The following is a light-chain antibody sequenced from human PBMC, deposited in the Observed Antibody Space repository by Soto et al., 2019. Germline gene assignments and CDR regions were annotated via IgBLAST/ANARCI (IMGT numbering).Light chain of an antibody. J-gene: IGKJ5*01. V-gene: IGKV3-20*01. CDR3: QQYGYSPIT. Sequence: EIVLTQSPCTLSLSAGERATLSCRASQSVGRNYLAWYQQKTGQAPRLLIYAASSRATGIPDRFSGSGYVKEFILTISRVETEDYAVYYCQQYGYSPITFGQGTRLEIK. CDR2: AAS. CDR1: QSVGRNY.